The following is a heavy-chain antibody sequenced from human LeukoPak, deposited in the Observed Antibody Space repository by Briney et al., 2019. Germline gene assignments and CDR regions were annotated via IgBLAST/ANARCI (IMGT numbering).Heavy chain of an antibody. CDR1: GYTFTGYY. D-gene: IGHD3-10*01. J-gene: IGHJ3*02. CDR3: ARGGESPWFGELLAQKAFDI. CDR2: INPNSGGT. Sequence: ASVKVSCKASGYTFTGYYMHWVRQAPGQGLEWMGWINPNSGGTNYAQKFQGWVTMTRDTSISTAYMELSRLRSDDTAVYYCARGGESPWFGELLAQKAFDIWGQGTMVTVS. V-gene: IGHV1-2*04.